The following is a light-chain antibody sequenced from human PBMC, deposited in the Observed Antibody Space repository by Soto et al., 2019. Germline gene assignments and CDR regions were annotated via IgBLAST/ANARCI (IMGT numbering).Light chain of an antibody. CDR3: CSYAGSSTYV. J-gene: IGLJ1*01. V-gene: IGLV2-23*01. Sequence: QSVLTQPVSVSGSPGQSITISCTGTSSDVGGFNLVSWYQQHPGKAPKLMIYEGSERPSGVSDRFSGSKSGNTAPLTISGLQAADEADYYCCSYAGSSTYVFGTGTKVTVL. CDR2: EGS. CDR1: SSDVGGFNL.